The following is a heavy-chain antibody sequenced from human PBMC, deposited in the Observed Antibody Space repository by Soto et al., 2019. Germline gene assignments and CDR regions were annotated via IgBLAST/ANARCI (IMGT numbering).Heavy chain of an antibody. CDR2: IKPDGGEQ. V-gene: IGHV3-7*05. Sequence: EAQLVESGGGLVQPGGSLSVSCAVSGFTFSAYWMNWVRQAPGKGLEWVANIKPDGGEQYYVASVRGRFTISRDNAKNSVYLQMNSLRPEDTAVYYCARGHVRGVRGRAYYYYYMDVWGKGTTVTVSS. CDR1: GFTFSAYW. D-gene: IGHD3-10*01. CDR3: ARGHVRGVRGRAYYYYYMDV. J-gene: IGHJ6*03.